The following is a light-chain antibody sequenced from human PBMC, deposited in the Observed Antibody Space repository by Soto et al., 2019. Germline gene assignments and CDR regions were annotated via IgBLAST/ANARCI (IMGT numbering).Light chain of an antibody. CDR2: DVS. CDR3: SSYTSSSTLVV. Sequence: QSVLTQPASVSGSPGPSITISCTGTSSDVGGYNYVSWYQQHPGKAPKLMIYDVSNRPSGVSNLFSGSKSGNTASLTISGLQAEDEADYYCSSYTSSSTLVVFGGGTKLTVL. J-gene: IGLJ2*01. V-gene: IGLV2-14*01. CDR1: SSDVGGYNY.